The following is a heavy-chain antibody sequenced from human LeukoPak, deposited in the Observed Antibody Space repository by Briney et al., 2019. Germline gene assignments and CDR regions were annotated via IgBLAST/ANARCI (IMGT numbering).Heavy chain of an antibody. V-gene: IGHV4-34*01. CDR3: VRNGAYNLDY. CDR2: INHSGST. Sequence: SETLSLTCAVYGGSFSGYYWSWIRQPPGKGLEWIGEINHSGSTNYNPSLKSRVTISLDKSRNQFSLKLTSVTAADTAVYYCVRNGAYNLDYWGQGTLVTVSS. D-gene: IGHD1-14*01. J-gene: IGHJ4*02. CDR1: GGSFSGYY.